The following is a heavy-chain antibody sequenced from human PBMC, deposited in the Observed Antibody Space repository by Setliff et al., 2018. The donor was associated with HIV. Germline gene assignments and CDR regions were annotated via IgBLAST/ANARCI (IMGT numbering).Heavy chain of an antibody. V-gene: IGHV3-20*04. Sequence: GVLRLSCAASGFTFEDYGMSWVRQVPGKGLEWVSGINGNGGSTGYADAVQGRLTISRDNAKKSLYLQMNSLRVEDTALYYCARVKYDSSGYLSYMDVWGKGTTVTVSS. CDR2: INGNGGST. CDR3: ARVKYDSSGYLSYMDV. J-gene: IGHJ6*03. CDR1: GFTFEDYG. D-gene: IGHD3-22*01.